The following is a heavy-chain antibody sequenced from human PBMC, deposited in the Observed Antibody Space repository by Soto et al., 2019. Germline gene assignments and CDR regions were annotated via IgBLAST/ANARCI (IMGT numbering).Heavy chain of an antibody. Sequence: QVQLVQSGAEVKKPGASVTLSCKASAYSFTTYHIHWVRQAPGQGLEWMGLINPDAGATNYAQRFQGRLRLTRDTSTHTVYMELRSLRSDDTAVYFCARGDIVLVPASEGNWFDPWGQGTLVTVSS. CDR2: INPDAGAT. J-gene: IGHJ5*02. V-gene: IGHV1-46*01. D-gene: IGHD2-2*01. CDR1: AYSFTTYH. CDR3: ARGDIVLVPASEGNWFDP.